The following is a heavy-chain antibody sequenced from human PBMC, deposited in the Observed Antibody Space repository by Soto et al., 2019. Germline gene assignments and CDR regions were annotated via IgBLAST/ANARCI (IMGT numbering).Heavy chain of an antibody. CDR2: FDPEDGET. D-gene: IGHD1-20*01. V-gene: IGHV1-24*01. CDR1: GYTLTELS. J-gene: IGHJ3*02. Sequence: ASVKVSCKVSGYTLTELSMHWVRQAPGKGLEWMGGFDPEDGETIYAQKFQGRVTMTEDESTSTAYMELSSLRSEDTAVYYCARTRYNWNEDAFDIWGQGTMVTVSS. CDR3: ARTRYNWNEDAFDI.